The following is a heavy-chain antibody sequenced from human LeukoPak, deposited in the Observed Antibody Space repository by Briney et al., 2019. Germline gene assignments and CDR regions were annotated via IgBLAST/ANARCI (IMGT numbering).Heavy chain of an antibody. Sequence: PSGTLSLTCAVSGGSISSSNWWSWVRQPPGKGLEWIGEIYHSGSTNYNPSLKSRVTISVDKPKNQFSLKLSSVTAADTAVYYCARGVYSSSWNHWGQGTLVTVSS. V-gene: IGHV4-4*02. CDR3: ARGVYSSSWNH. CDR2: IYHSGST. CDR1: GGSISSSNW. J-gene: IGHJ5*02. D-gene: IGHD6-13*01.